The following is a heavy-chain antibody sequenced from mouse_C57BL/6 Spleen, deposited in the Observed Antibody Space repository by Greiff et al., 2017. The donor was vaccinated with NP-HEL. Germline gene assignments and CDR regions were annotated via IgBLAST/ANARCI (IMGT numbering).Heavy chain of an antibody. V-gene: IGHV1-39*01. J-gene: IGHJ1*03. CDR2: INPNYGTT. CDR1: GYSFTDYY. CDR3: AIYYYGSSYVCYFDV. D-gene: IGHD1-1*01. Sequence: EVQLQQSGPELVKPGASVKISCKASGYSFTDYYMNWVKQSTGKSLEWIGVINPNYGTTSYNQKFKGKATLTVDQSSSTAYMQLNSLTSEDPAVYYCAIYYYGSSYVCYFDVWGKGTTVTVSS.